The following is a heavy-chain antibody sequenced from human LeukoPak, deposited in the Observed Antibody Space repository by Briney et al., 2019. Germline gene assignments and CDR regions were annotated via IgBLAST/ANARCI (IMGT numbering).Heavy chain of an antibody. Sequence: GASVKVSCKASGYTFTSYDINWVRQATGQGLEWMGWMNPNSGNTGYAQKFQGRVTITRNTSISTAYMELSSLRSEDTAVYYCARGPVTIFGVFTYFDYWGQGTLVTVSS. CDR2: MNPNSGNT. D-gene: IGHD3-3*01. CDR3: ARGPVTIFGVFTYFDY. J-gene: IGHJ4*02. CDR1: GYTFTSYD. V-gene: IGHV1-8*03.